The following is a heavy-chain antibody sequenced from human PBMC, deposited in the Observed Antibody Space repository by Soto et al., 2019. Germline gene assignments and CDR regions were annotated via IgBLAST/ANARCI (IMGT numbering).Heavy chain of an antibody. J-gene: IGHJ4*02. V-gene: IGHV3-33*01. Sequence: QVQLVESGGGVVQPGRSLRLSCATSGFTFSSYGMHWVRQAPGKGLEWVTVIWYDGSNKYYADSVKGRFTISRDNSKNTLYLQMNSLRAEDTAVYYCARNYHNDYWGQGILVTVSS. CDR2: IWYDGSNK. D-gene: IGHD1-7*01. CDR3: ARNYHNDY. CDR1: GFTFSSYG.